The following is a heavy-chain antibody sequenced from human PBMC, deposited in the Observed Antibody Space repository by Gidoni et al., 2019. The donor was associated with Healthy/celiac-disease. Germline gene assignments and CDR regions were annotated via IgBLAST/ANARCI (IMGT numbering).Heavy chain of an antibody. J-gene: IGHJ4*02. Sequence: EVQLVESGGGLVQPGGSLRLSCAASGFPFSSYSMTWVRQAPGKGLEWVSYISSSSSTIYYADSVKGRFTISRDNAKNSLYLQMNSLRDEDTAVYYCARTHVTIAVAGTFDYWGQGTLVTVSS. CDR2: ISSSSSTI. D-gene: IGHD6-19*01. V-gene: IGHV3-48*02. CDR3: ARTHVTIAVAGTFDY. CDR1: GFPFSSYS.